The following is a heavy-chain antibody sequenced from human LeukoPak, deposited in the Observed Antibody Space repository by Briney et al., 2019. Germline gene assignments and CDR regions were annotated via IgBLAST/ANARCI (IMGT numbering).Heavy chain of an antibody. Sequence: PGGSLRLSCAASGFTFSSYGMHWVRQAPGKGLEWVAFIRYDGSNKYYADSVKGRFTISRDNSKNTLYLQMNSLRAEDTAVYYCAKDSASVAAAGNEVDYWGQGTLVTVSS. J-gene: IGHJ4*02. CDR3: AKDSASVAAAGNEVDY. V-gene: IGHV3-30*02. CDR2: IRYDGSNK. CDR1: GFTFSSYG. D-gene: IGHD6-13*01.